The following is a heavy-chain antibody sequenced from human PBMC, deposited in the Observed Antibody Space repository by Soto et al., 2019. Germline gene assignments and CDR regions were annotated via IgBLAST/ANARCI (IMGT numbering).Heavy chain of an antibody. J-gene: IGHJ4*02. CDR1: GYTFTSYG. CDR2: ISAYNGNT. V-gene: IGHV1-18*01. D-gene: IGHD3-9*01. Sequence: ASVKVSCKASGYTFTSYGISWVPQAPGQGLEWMGWISAYNGNTNYAQKNQGRVTMTKDTSTSTACMELRSLRSDDTAEYYCARERLPYDYDILTGYKEVEFAYWGQGTLVTVSS. CDR3: ARERLPYDYDILTGYKEVEFAY.